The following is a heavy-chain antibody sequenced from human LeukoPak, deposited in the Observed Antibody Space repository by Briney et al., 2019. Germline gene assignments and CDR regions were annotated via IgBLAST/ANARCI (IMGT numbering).Heavy chain of an antibody. CDR3: ARGGIAARPRIFDY. CDR1: GYTFTSYD. Sequence: GASVKVSCKASGYTFTSYDINWVRQATGQGLEWMGWMNPNSGGTNYAQKFQGRVTMTRDTSISTAYMELSRLRSDDTAVYYCARGGIAARPRIFDYWGQGTLVTVSS. J-gene: IGHJ4*02. D-gene: IGHD6-6*01. CDR2: MNPNSGGT. V-gene: IGHV1-2*02.